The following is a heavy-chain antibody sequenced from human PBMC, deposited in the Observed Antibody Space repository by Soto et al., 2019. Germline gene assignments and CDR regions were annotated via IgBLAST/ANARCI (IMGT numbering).Heavy chain of an antibody. Sequence: QVQLVESGGGLVKPGGSLRLSCAASGFTFSDYYMTWIRQAPGEGLEWLSYISRSGRTISYAASVKGRFTISRDNANHTLFLQRNSLRAEDTAVYYCAMIDEVGAWNYASWGQGTLVTVSS. V-gene: IGHV3-11*01. J-gene: IGHJ4*02. CDR3: AMIDEVGAWNYAS. CDR1: GFTFSDYY. D-gene: IGHD1-26*01. CDR2: ISRSGRTI.